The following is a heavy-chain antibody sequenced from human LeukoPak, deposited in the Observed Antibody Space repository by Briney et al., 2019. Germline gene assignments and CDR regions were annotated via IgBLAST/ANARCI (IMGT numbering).Heavy chain of an antibody. D-gene: IGHD5-24*01. CDR1: GGSISSYY. V-gene: IGHV4-59*01. J-gene: IGHJ3*02. CDR2: IYYSGST. CDR3: ARPRRDGYNPDAFDI. Sequence: SETLSLTCTVSGGSISSYYWSWIRQPPGKGLEWIGCIYYSGSTNYNPSLKSRVTISLDTSKNQFSLKLSSVTAADTAVYYCARPRRDGYNPDAFDIWSQGTMVTVSS.